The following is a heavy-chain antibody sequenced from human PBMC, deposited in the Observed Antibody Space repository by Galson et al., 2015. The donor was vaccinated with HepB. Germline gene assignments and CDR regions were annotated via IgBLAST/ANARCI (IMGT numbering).Heavy chain of an antibody. CDR1: GFTSSSYS. J-gene: IGHJ3*02. V-gene: IGHV3-21*01. Sequence: SLRLSCAASGFTSSSYSMNWVRQAPGKGLEWVSFISSGSTYIYYVDSVMGRFTISRDNAKKTLYLQMNSLRAEDTAVYYCARDGPVYGGHSPAASDIWGQGTMVTVSS. CDR2: ISSGSTYI. D-gene: IGHD2-21*01. CDR3: ARDGPVYGGHSPAASDI.